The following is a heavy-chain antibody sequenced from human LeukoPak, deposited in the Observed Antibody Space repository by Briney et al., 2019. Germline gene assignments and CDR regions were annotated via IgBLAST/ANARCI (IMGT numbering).Heavy chain of an antibody. CDR1: GGSIGDYD. CDR3: ARVGSGSSYYFDY. D-gene: IGHD3-10*01. V-gene: IGHV4-59*01. J-gene: IGHJ4*02. Sequence: KTSETLSLTCTVSGGSIGDYDWSWIRQPPGKGLECIGYIYFSGNTNYNPSLMSRVTISVDTSKNQFSLKLSSVTAADTAVYYCARVGSGSSYYFDYWGQGTLVTVSS. CDR2: IYFSGNT.